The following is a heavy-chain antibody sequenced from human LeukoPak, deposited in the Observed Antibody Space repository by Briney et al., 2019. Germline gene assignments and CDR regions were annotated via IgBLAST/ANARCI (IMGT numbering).Heavy chain of an antibody. CDR3: AKITQMTGDY. CDR2: ISGSGGST. Sequence: GGSLRLSCAASGFTVSSNYMSWVRQAPGKGLEWVSAISGSGGSTYYADSVKGRFTISRDNSKNTPYLQMNSLRAEDTAVYYCAKITQMTGDYWGQGTLVTVSS. J-gene: IGHJ4*02. D-gene: IGHD3-9*01. V-gene: IGHV3-23*01. CDR1: GFTVSSNY.